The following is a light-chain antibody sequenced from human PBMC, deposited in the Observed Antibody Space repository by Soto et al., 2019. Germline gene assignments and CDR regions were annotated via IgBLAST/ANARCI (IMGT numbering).Light chain of an antibody. CDR1: QTISSW. CDR3: QQHNSFSIT. CDR2: KAS. V-gene: IGKV1-5*03. Sequence: DIQLSQSPSTLSASVGDSVPITCRASQTISSWLAWYQQKPGKAPKLLIYKASTLKSGVPSRFSGSGSGTEFTLTINSLQADDFATYYCQQHNSFSITFGQGTRLEIK. J-gene: IGKJ5*01.